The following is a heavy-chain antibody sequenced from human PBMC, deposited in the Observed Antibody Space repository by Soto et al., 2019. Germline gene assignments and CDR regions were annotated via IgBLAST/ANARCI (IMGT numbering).Heavy chain of an antibody. CDR1: GFTFSSYS. CDR3: ARSDFWSGYRIDY. J-gene: IGHJ4*02. V-gene: IGHV3-48*01. Sequence: GGSLRLSCAASGFTFSSYSMNWVRQAPGKGLEWVSYISSSSSTIYYADSVKGRFTISRDNAKNSLYLQMNSLRAEDTAVYYCARSDFWSGYRIDYWGQGTLVTVSS. D-gene: IGHD3-3*01. CDR2: ISSSSSTI.